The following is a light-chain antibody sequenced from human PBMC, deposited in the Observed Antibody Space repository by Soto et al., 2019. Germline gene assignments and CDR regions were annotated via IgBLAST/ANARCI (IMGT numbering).Light chain of an antibody. J-gene: IGKJ1*01. CDR2: DAS. Sequence: ILMTQSPATLSVSPGERATLSCRASQSVSNTLAWYQQKPGQAPRLLIYDASTRATGIPARFSGSGSGTEFTLTLSGLQSEDFAVYYCQQYNNWPPWTFGQGTKVEIK. V-gene: IGKV3-15*01. CDR1: QSVSNT. CDR3: QQYNNWPPWT.